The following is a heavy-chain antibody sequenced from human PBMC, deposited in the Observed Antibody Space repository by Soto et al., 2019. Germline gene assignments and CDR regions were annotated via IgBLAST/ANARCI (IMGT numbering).Heavy chain of an antibody. CDR2: TYYRSKWYD. D-gene: IGHD6-13*01. J-gene: IGHJ4*02. CDR3: ARVRFEQQMSHLDY. V-gene: IGHV6-1*01. CDR1: GDSVSSKSVA. Sequence: QVQLQQSGPGLVKPSQTLSLTCAIFGDSVSSKSVAWNWIRQSPSRGLEWLGRTYYRSKWYDDYAVSVKSRITINPDTSKNQFSLQLNSVTPEDTAVYYCARVRFEQQMSHLDYWGQGILVTVSS.